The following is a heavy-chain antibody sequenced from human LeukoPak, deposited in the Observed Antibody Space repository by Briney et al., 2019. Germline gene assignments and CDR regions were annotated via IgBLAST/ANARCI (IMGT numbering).Heavy chain of an antibody. D-gene: IGHD1-26*01. CDR1: GFTFSMHW. CDR2: TKEDGSEK. Sequence: GGSLRLSCAASGFTFSMHWKSWVRQAPGKGLEWVANTKEDGSEKYYVDSVTGRFTISRDNAKNSLYLQMNSLRAEDTAVYYCVRDDSRYGGSPGYWGQGTLVIV. CDR3: VRDDSRYGGSPGY. V-gene: IGHV3-7*01. J-gene: IGHJ4*02.